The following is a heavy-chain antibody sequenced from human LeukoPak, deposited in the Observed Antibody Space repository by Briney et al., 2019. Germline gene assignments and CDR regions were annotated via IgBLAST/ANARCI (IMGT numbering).Heavy chain of an antibody. CDR1: GGSFSGYY. Sequence: SETLSLTCAVHGGSFSGYYWSWIRQPPGKGLEWIGEINHSGSTNYNPSLKSRVTISVDTSKNQFSLKLSSVTAADTAVYYCARGGPYIVVVPAAIRDWFDPWGQGTLVTVSS. J-gene: IGHJ5*02. CDR2: INHSGST. D-gene: IGHD2-2*02. CDR3: ARGGPYIVVVPAAIRDWFDP. V-gene: IGHV4-34*01.